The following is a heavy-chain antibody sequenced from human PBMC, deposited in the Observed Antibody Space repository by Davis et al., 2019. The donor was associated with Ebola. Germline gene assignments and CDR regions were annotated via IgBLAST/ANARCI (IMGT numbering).Heavy chain of an antibody. CDR1: GDSVSSGG. V-gene: IGHV6-1*01. D-gene: IGHD2-2*01. J-gene: IGHJ4*02. CDR3: ARSSYQPDY. Sequence: HSQTLSLTCAISGDSVSSGGWNWIRQSPSRGLEWLGRTYYSSKWYNDYAVSVKSRITINPDTSKNQFSLQLNSVTPEDTALYYCARSSYQPDYWGQGTLVTVSS. CDR2: TYYSSKWYN.